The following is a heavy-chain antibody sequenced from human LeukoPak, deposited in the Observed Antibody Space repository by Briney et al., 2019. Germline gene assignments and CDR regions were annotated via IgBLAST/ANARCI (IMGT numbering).Heavy chain of an antibody. CDR3: ARGPAAVRPGSSFDY. CDR1: GYTFTGYY. D-gene: IGHD6-13*01. CDR2: INPNSDGT. V-gene: IGHV1-2*02. Sequence: GASVKVSCKASGYTFTGYYMHWVRQAPGQGLEWMGWINPNSDGTNYAQKFQGRVTMTRDTSISTAYMELSRLRSDDTAVYYCARGPAAVRPGSSFDYWGQGTLVTVSS. J-gene: IGHJ4*02.